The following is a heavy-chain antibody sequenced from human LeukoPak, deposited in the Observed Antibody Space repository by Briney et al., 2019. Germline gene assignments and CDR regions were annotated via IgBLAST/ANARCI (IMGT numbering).Heavy chain of an antibody. J-gene: IGHJ3*02. D-gene: IGHD6-13*01. Sequence: GGSLRLSCAASGFTFSSYSMTWVRQAPGKGLEWVSSISSSSSYIYYADSVKGRFTISRDNAKNSLYLQMNSLRAEDTAVYYCARDDGGWAGGYIVIWGQGTMVTVSS. CDR3: ARDDGGWAGGYIVI. CDR2: ISSSSSYI. CDR1: GFTFSSYS. V-gene: IGHV3-21*01.